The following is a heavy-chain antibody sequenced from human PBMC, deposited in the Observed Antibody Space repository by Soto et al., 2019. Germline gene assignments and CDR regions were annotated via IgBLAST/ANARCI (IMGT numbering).Heavy chain of an antibody. J-gene: IGHJ4*02. CDR1: GYGFTTYG. CDR2: ISAHNGNT. Sequence: QVHLVQSGAEVKKPGASVKVSCKGSGYGFTTYGITWVRQAHGQGLEWMAWISAHNGNTNYAQKLQGRVTVTRDTSTSTVYMELRTLRSDDTAVYYCARGRYGDYWGQGALVTVSS. CDR3: ARGRYGDY. D-gene: IGHD1-1*01. V-gene: IGHV1-18*01.